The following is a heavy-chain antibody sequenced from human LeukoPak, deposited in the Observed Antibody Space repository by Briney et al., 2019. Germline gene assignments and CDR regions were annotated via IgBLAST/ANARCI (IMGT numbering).Heavy chain of an antibody. D-gene: IGHD3-22*01. CDR1: GGTFSSYA. V-gene: IGHV1-69*04. Sequence: GASVKVSCKASGGTFSSYAISWVRQAPGQGLEWMGRIIPILGIANYAQKFQGRVTTTADKSTSTAYMELSSLRSEDTAVYYCARNGYYDSSGYYGYWGQGTLVTVSS. J-gene: IGHJ4*02. CDR2: IIPILGIA. CDR3: ARNGYYDSSGYYGY.